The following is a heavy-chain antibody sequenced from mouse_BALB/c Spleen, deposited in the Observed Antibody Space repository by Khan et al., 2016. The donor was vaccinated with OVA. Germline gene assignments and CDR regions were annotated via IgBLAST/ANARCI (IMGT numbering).Heavy chain of an antibody. CDR1: GYSSTSGYF. CDR2: VRYDGDS. CDR3: ARGGSSGPAWFAY. J-gene: IGHJ3*01. Sequence: EVQLQEPGPGLVKPSQSLSLTCSVTGYSSTSGYFWNWIRQFPGNNLEWLGCVRYDGDSNYNPTLKNRISITRDTSKNQFFLKLHSVPPEDTATYYCARGGSSGPAWFAYWGQGTLVTVSA. D-gene: IGHD3-1*01. V-gene: IGHV3-6*02.